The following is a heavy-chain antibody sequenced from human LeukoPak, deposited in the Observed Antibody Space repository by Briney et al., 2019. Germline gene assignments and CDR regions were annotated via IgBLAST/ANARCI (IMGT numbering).Heavy chain of an antibody. Sequence: KASETLSLTCAVSGGSISSGGYSWSWIRQPPGKGLEWIGYIYHSGSTYYNPSLKSRVTISVDRSKNQFSLKVSSVTAADTAVYYCARSVVVTAKYDYWGQGTLVTVSS. D-gene: IGHD2-21*02. J-gene: IGHJ4*02. CDR2: IYHSGST. CDR3: ARSVVVTAKYDY. CDR1: GGSISSGGYS. V-gene: IGHV4-30-2*01.